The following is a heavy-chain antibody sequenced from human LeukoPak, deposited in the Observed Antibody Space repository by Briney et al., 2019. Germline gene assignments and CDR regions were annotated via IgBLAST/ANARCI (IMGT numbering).Heavy chain of an antibody. CDR3: ARSGDHYYFDY. J-gene: IGHJ4*02. CDR2: IYPGDSDT. CDR1: GYSFSSYW. Sequence: GESLKISCQGSGYSFSSYWIGWVRQMPGKGLEWMGIIYPGDSDTRYSPSFQGRVTISADKSISTAYLQWSSLKASDTAMYYCARSGDHYYFDYWGQGTLVTVSS. V-gene: IGHV5-51*01. D-gene: IGHD4-17*01.